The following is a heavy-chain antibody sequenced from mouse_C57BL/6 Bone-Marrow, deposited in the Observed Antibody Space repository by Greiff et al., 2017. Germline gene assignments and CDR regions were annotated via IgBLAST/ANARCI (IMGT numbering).Heavy chain of an antibody. J-gene: IGHJ3*01. D-gene: IGHD2-1*01. V-gene: IGHV1-63*01. CDR2: IYPGGGYT. CDR1: GYTFTNYW. Sequence: VQLQQSGAELVRPGTSMKMSCKASGYTFTNYWIGWAKQRPGHGLEWIGDIYPGGGYTNYNEKFKGKATLTADKSSSTAYMQFSSLTSEDSAIYYCAGGNYLAYWGQGTLVTVSA. CDR3: AGGNYLAY.